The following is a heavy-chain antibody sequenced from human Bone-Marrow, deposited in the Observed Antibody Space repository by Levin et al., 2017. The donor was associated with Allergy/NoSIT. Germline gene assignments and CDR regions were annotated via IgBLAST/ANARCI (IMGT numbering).Heavy chain of an antibody. J-gene: IGHJ4*02. V-gene: IGHV1-18*01. CDR2: ISAYNGNT. D-gene: IGHD3-10*01. Sequence: PGESLKISCKASGYTFTSYGISWVRQAPGQGLEWMGWISAYNGNTNYAQKLQGRVTMTTDTSTSTAYMELRSLRSDDTAVYYCARDYGGQYYYGSGTDYWGQGTLVTVSS. CDR3: ARDYGGQYYYGSGTDY. CDR1: GYTFTSYG.